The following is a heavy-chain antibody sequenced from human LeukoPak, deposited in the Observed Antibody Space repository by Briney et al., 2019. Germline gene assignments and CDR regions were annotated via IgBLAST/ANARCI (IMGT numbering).Heavy chain of an antibody. J-gene: IGHJ4*02. CDR1: GGSISSGGYY. V-gene: IGHV4-31*03. Sequence: SETLSLTCTVSGGSISSGGYYWSWIRQHPGKGLEWIGYIYYSGSTYYNPSLKSRVTISVDTSKNQFSLKLSSVTAADTAVYYCARNQLDNAMYYWGQGTLVTVSS. D-gene: IGHD2-2*01. CDR3: ARNQLDNAMYY. CDR2: IYYSGST.